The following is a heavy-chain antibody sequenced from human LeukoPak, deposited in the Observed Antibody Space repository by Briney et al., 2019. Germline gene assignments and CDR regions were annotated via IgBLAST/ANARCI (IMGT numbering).Heavy chain of an antibody. V-gene: IGHV1-18*01. CDR2: ISAYNGNT. CDR3: ARDGSGSYMKNWFDP. Sequence: ASVKVSCKASGYTFTSYGISWLRQAPGQGLEWMGGISAYNGNTNYAQKLQGRVTMTTDTSTSTAYMELRSLRSDDTAVYYCARDGSGSYMKNWFDPWGQGTLVTVSS. D-gene: IGHD3-10*01. J-gene: IGHJ5*02. CDR1: GYTFTSYG.